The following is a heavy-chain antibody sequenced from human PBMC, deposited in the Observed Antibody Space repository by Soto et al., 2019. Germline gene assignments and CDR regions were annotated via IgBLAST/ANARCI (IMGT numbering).Heavy chain of an antibody. CDR3: AKDAIHVLLGYTYGAGGMDV. Sequence: EVQLVKSGGDLVQPGRSLRLSCVASGFTFDDYAMHWVRLAPGKGLEWVSGISWNSGDIYYADSVKGRFTISRDNAKNSLYLQMNSLRPDDTAMYYCAKDAIHVLLGYTYGAGGMDVWGQGTTVTVSS. J-gene: IGHJ6*02. D-gene: IGHD5-18*01. CDR1: GFTFDDYA. V-gene: IGHV3-9*01. CDR2: ISWNSGDI.